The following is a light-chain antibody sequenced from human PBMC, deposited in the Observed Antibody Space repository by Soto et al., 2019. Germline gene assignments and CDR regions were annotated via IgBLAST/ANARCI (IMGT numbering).Light chain of an antibody. CDR2: NAS. V-gene: IGKV3-11*01. Sequence: EIVLTQSPGTLSLSPGERATLSCRASQSVSNNYLAWYQQKPGQAPRLLIYNASNRTTGIPARFSGSGSGTDFTLTISSLEPEDFAVYYCQQRHNWPITFGQGTRLEIK. CDR1: QSVSNNY. J-gene: IGKJ5*01. CDR3: QQRHNWPIT.